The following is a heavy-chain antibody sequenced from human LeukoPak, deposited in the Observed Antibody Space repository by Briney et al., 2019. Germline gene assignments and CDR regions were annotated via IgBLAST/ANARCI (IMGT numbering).Heavy chain of an antibody. Sequence: ASVKVSCKASGYTFTGYYMHWVRQAPGQGLEWMGWITPNSGGTNYAQKFQGRVTMTRDTSISTAYMELSRLRSDDTAVYYCAKSGGMIVVAPGDYWGQGTLVTVSS. D-gene: IGHD3-22*01. CDR2: ITPNSGGT. V-gene: IGHV1-2*02. CDR1: GYTFTGYY. CDR3: AKSGGMIVVAPGDY. J-gene: IGHJ4*02.